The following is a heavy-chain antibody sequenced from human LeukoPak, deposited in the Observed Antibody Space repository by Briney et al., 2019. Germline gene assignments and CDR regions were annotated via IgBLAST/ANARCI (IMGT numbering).Heavy chain of an antibody. Sequence: GGSLRLSCAASGFTFSSYAMNWVRQAPGKGLEWVSYISSSGSTIYYADSVKGRFTISRDNAKNSLYLQMNSLRAEDTAVYYCARCQWLYYYYMDVWGKGTTVTVSS. CDR1: GFTFSSYA. CDR3: ARCQWLYYYYMDV. J-gene: IGHJ6*03. CDR2: ISSSGSTI. V-gene: IGHV3-48*04. D-gene: IGHD6-19*01.